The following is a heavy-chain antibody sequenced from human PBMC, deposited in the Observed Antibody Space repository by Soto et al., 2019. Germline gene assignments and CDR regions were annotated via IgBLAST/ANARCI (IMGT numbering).Heavy chain of an antibody. CDR1: GTSIRSSY. Sequence: SETLSLTCTVSGTSIRSSYWSWIRQSPGKGLEWVGFVHHSGSINSNPSLKSRLTMSVDTSKNQFSLKLSSVTAADTAVYYCARGYYDSRGQSNTFDIWGQGTMVTV. CDR3: ARGYYDSRGQSNTFDI. J-gene: IGHJ3*02. V-gene: IGHV4-59*01. D-gene: IGHD3-22*01. CDR2: VHHSGSI.